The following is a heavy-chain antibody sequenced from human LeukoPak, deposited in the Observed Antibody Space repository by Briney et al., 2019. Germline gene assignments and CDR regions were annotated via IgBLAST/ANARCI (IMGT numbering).Heavy chain of an antibody. CDR1: GGSISSGDYS. CDR3: AREIVVGPVGAFDI. CDR2: IYYSGST. Sequence: SQTLSLTCTVSGGSISSGDYSWSWIRQPPGKGLESIGYIYYSGSTYYNPSLKSRVTISVDTSKNQFSLKLSSVTAADTAVYYCAREIVVGPVGAFDIWGQGTMVTVSS. V-gene: IGHV4-30-4*01. J-gene: IGHJ3*02. D-gene: IGHD2-2*01.